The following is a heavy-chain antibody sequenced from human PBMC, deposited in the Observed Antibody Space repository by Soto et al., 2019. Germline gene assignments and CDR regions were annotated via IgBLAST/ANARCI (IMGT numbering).Heavy chain of an antibody. CDR3: ARGPTEYCSGGSCYRDGAFDI. Sequence: EVQLVESGGGLVQPGGSLRLSCAASGFTFSNYDMHWVRQATGKGLEWVSAIGTAGDTYYPGSVKGRFTISRENAKNSLYLQMNSLRAGDTAVYYCARGPTEYCSGGSCYRDGAFDIWGRGTMVTVSS. V-gene: IGHV3-13*01. J-gene: IGHJ3*02. CDR1: GFTFSNYD. CDR2: IGTAGDT. D-gene: IGHD2-15*01.